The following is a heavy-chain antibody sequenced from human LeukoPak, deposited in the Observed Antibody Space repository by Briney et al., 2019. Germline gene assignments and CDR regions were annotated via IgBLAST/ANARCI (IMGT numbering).Heavy chain of an antibody. Sequence: ASVKVSCKASGYTFTSYYMHWVRQAPGQGLEWMGIINPSGGSTSYTQNFQGRVTMTRDTSTSTVYMELSSLRSEDAAVYFCARGTDCGDFDFWGQGTLVTVSP. CDR1: GYTFTSYY. J-gene: IGHJ4*02. CDR3: ARGTDCGDFDF. CDR2: INPSGGST. V-gene: IGHV1-46*01. D-gene: IGHD2-21*02.